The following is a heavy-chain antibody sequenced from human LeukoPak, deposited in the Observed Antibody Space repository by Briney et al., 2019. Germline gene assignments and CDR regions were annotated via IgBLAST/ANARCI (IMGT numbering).Heavy chain of an antibody. CDR1: GYSISSGYY. CDR2: IYESGST. J-gene: IGHJ4*02. Sequence: SETLSLTCTVSGYSISSGYYWGWIRQPRGKGLVWIASIYESGSTYYNPSLKSRVTISVDTSKNQFSLNLSSVTAADTAVYYCARSSSSWYVHFDYWGQGTLVTVSS. CDR3: ARSSSSWYVHFDY. V-gene: IGHV4-38-2*02. D-gene: IGHD6-13*01.